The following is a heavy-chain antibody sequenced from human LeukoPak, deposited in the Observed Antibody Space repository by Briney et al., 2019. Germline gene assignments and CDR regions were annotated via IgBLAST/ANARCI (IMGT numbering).Heavy chain of an antibody. J-gene: IGHJ4*02. V-gene: IGHV3-48*04. CDR3: ARDYVTGYCSGGSCYPDFDY. D-gene: IGHD2-15*01. Sequence: GGSLRLSCAASGFTFSSYSMNWVRQAPGKGLEWVSYISSSSSTIYYADSVKGRFTISRDNAKNSLYLQMNSLRAEDTAVYYCARDYVTGYCSGGSCYPDFDYWGQGTLVTVSS. CDR2: ISSSSSTI. CDR1: GFTFSSYS.